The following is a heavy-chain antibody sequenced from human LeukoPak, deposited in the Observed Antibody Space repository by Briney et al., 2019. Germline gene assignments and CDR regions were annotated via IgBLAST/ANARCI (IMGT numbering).Heavy chain of an antibody. CDR2: ISSSSSYI. V-gene: IGHV3-21*01. D-gene: IGHD3-22*01. CDR3: ASDYDSSGYYVNAFDI. Sequence: GGSLRLSCAASGFTFSSYSMNWVRQAPGKGLEWVSSISSSSSYIYYADSVKGRFTISRDNAKNSLYLQMNSLRAEDAAVYYCASDYDSSGYYVNAFDIWGQGTMVTVSS. J-gene: IGHJ3*02. CDR1: GFTFSSYS.